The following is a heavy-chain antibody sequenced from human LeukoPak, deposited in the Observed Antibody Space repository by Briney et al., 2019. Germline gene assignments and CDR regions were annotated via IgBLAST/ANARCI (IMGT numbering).Heavy chain of an antibody. J-gene: IGHJ4*02. CDR3: ARKASGNYSPLDY. V-gene: IGHV3-33*01. D-gene: IGHD3-10*01. CDR1: GFTFSIYG. Sequence: GGSLRLSCAAAGFTFSIYGMHWVRQAPGNGLEWVAVIWYDGSNKYYADSGKGRFTISRDNSKNTLYLQMNSLRAGDTAMYYCARKASGNYSPLDYWGQGTLVTVSS. CDR2: IWYDGSNK.